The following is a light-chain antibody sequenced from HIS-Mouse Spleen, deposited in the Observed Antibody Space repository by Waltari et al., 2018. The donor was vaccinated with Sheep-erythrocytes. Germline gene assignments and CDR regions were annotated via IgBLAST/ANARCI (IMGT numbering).Light chain of an antibody. J-gene: IGKJ4*01. CDR1: QDISNY. V-gene: IGKV1-33*01. CDR3: QQYDNLLT. Sequence: DIQMTQSPSSLSASVGDRVTITGQASQDISNYLNWYQQKPGKAPKLLIYDASNLETGVPSRFSGSGSGTDFTFTICSLQPEDIATYYCQQYDNLLTFGGGTKVEIK. CDR2: DAS.